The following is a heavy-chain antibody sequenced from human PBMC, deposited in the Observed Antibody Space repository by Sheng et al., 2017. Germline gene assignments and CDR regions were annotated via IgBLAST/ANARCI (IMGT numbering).Heavy chain of an antibody. D-gene: IGHD3-22*01. J-gene: IGHJ6*03. CDR2: MNPNSGNT. CDR3: ARVYYYYDSRAGYYYYMDV. V-gene: IGHV1-8*03. Sequence: QVQLVQSGAEVKKPGASVKVSCKASGYTFTSYDINWVRQATGQGLEWMGWMNPNSGNTGYAQKFQGRVTITRNTSISTAYMELSSLRSEDTAVYYCARVYYYYDSRAGYYYYMDVWGKGTTVTVSS. CDR1: GYTFTSYD.